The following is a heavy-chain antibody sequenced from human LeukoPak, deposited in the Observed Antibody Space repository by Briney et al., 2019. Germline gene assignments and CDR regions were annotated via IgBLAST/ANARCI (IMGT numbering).Heavy chain of an antibody. CDR2: INGDGSSA. J-gene: IGHJ6*03. V-gene: IGHV3-74*03. D-gene: IGHD3-3*01. Sequence: QTGGSLRLSCAASGFTLSSYWMHWVRQAPGEGLVWVSRINGDGSSATYADSVKGRFTISRDNAKNTLYLQMNSLRAEDTAVYYCAKDLHKTASFGVVITRNYYYYMDVWGKGTTVTVSS. CDR3: AKDLHKTASFGVVITRNYYYYMDV. CDR1: GFTLSSYW.